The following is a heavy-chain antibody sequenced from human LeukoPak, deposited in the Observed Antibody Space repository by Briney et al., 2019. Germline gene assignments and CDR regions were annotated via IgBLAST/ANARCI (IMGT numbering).Heavy chain of an antibody. Sequence: GGSLRLSCAASEFIFSSYSMNWVRQTPGKGLEWVSYISSSSSTIYYADSVKGRFTISRDNSKNTLYLQMNSLRAEDTAVYYCARRGNYYGSGSNNWFDPWGQGTLVTVSS. D-gene: IGHD3-10*01. CDR2: ISSSSSTI. J-gene: IGHJ5*02. CDR1: EFIFSSYS. V-gene: IGHV3-48*01. CDR3: ARRGNYYGSGSNNWFDP.